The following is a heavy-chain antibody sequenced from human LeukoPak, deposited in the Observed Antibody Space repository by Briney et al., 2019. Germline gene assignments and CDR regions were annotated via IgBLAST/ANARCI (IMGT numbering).Heavy chain of an antibody. J-gene: IGHJ4*02. V-gene: IGHV3-21*06. CDR1: GLTFSTSG. D-gene: IGHD3-22*01. Sequence: GGSLRLSCTASGLTFSTSGFNWVRQAPGKGLEWVASIGPTGSDRYHADSIKGRFTISRDNANNFLYLQMNSLRAEDTAVYYCARQCYYYDSNESCDYWGQGTLVTVSS. CDR2: IGPTGSDR. CDR3: ARQCYYYDSNESCDY.